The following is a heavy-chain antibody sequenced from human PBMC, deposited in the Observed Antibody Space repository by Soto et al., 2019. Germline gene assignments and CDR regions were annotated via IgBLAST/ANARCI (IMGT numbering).Heavy chain of an antibody. Sequence: QITLKESGPTPVNPTQTLTLTCSFSGFSLNTDGEGVGWVRQPPGEALEWLALIYWDDDERYSPSLKPRLTITKDPSKNQVVLIMTNMDPVDTATYYCAHSRNLITEDAQVGDFDYWGQGTLVTVSS. V-gene: IGHV2-5*02. CDR3: AHSRNLITEDAQVGDFDY. D-gene: IGHD3-10*01. CDR1: GFSLNTDGEG. J-gene: IGHJ4*02. CDR2: IYWDDDE.